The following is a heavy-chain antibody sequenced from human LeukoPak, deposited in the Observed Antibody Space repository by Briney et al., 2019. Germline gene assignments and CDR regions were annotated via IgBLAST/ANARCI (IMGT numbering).Heavy chain of an antibody. CDR3: ARVYHYSGNTNYFDY. Sequence: ASVKVSCKASGYTFTGYYMHWVRQAPGQGLEWMGWINPNNGGTIYSQKFQGRVTMTTDTSISAAYMELGRLRPDDTAVYYCARVYHYSGNTNYFDYWGQGTLVSVSS. J-gene: IGHJ4*02. V-gene: IGHV1-2*02. D-gene: IGHD4-23*01. CDR2: INPNNGGT. CDR1: GYTFTGYY.